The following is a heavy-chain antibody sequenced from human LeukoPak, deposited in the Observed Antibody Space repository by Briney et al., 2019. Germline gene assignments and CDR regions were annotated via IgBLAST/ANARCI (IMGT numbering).Heavy chain of an antibody. V-gene: IGHV3-23*01. J-gene: IGHJ3*02. CDR2: ISGSAYST. CDR1: GFTFSSYA. D-gene: IGHD3-22*01. Sequence: GGSLRLSCAASGFTFSSYAMTWVRQAPGQGQEWISAISGSAYSTSYADSVKGRFTISRDNSKNTLYLQMNSLRAEDTAIYYCARNTSGFKLGDAFDIWGQGTMVTVSS. CDR3: ARNTSGFKLGDAFDI.